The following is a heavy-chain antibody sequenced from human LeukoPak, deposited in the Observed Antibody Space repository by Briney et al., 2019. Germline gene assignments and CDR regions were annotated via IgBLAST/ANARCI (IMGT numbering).Heavy chain of an antibody. CDR3: ARDGDYYGSGSYYYGFDY. J-gene: IGHJ4*02. CDR1: GYTFTSYG. V-gene: IGHV1-18*01. Sequence: ASVKVSCKASGYTFTSYGISWVRQAPGQGLEWMGWSSAYNGNTNYAQKLQGRVTMTTDTSTSTAHMELRSLRSDDTAVYYCARDGDYYGSGSYYYGFDYWGQGTLVTVSS. D-gene: IGHD3-10*01. CDR2: SSAYNGNT.